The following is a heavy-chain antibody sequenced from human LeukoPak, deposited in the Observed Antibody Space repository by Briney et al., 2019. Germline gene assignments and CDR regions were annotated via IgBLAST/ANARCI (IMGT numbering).Heavy chain of an antibody. D-gene: IGHD3-10*01. CDR1: GYSFTSYW. V-gene: IGHV5-51*01. CDR3: ARGLYGSGSYYPFDY. CDR2: IYPGDSDT. J-gene: IGHJ4*02. Sequence: KSGESLKISCKGSGYSFTSYWIGWVRQMPGKGLEWMGIIYPGDSDTRYSPSFQGQVTISADKSISTAYLQWSSLKASDTAMYYCARGLYGSGSYYPFDYWGQGTLVTVSS.